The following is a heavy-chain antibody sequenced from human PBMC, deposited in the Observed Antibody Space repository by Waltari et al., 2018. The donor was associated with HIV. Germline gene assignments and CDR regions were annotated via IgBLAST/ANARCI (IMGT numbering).Heavy chain of an antibody. CDR2: INWNGGST. CDR3: AGSIYDHGDQGYNWFDP. D-gene: IGHD4-17*01. Sequence: DVLLVESGGKVVRPGGSLRLSCAASGFTFDSYGMHWIRQAPGKGLQWVSGINWNGGSTDYIESGKGRFTISRDNSKRSLFLQMNNLRVEDTATYYCAGSIYDHGDQGYNWFDPWGQGTLVIVSS. CDR1: GFTFDSYG. V-gene: IGHV3-20*04. J-gene: IGHJ5*02.